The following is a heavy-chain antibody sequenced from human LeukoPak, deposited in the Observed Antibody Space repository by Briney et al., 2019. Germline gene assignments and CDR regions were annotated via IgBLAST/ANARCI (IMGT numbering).Heavy chain of an antibody. CDR2: ISGSGGST. CDR3: AKDPLLSGIWAYGMDA. D-gene: IGHD1-26*01. V-gene: IGHV3-23*01. Sequence: GGSLRLSCAASGFTFSSYAMSWVRQAPGKGLEWVSAISGSGGSTYYADSVKGRFTISRDNSKNTLYLQMNSLRAEDTAVYYCAKDPLLSGIWAYGMDAWGQGTTVTVSS. CDR1: GFTFSSYA. J-gene: IGHJ6*02.